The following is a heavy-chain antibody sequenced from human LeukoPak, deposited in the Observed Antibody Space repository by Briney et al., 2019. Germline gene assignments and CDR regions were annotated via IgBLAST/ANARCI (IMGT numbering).Heavy chain of an antibody. D-gene: IGHD3-16*02. CDR1: GGSFSGYY. V-gene: IGHV4-34*01. CDR3: ARAVRLPLGDLSLYNY. J-gene: IGHJ4*02. Sequence: SETLSLTCAVYGGSFSGYYWSWIRQPPEKGLEWIGEINHSGNTNYNPSLKSRATISVDTFKNQFSLNLNSVTAADTAVYYCARAVRLPLGDLSLYNYWGQGTLVTVSS. CDR2: INHSGNT.